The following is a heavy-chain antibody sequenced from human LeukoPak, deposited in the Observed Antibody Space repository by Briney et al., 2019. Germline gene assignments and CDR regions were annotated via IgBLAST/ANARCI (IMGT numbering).Heavy chain of an antibody. CDR1: GFPFDNHV. CDR3: AKDLFSGSGRAGNMDV. Sequence: PGGSLRLSCAASGFPFDNHVMAWFRQAPEEAVEGVATISATLHNDYSADTVNGRFTISRDNSKRTLYMQMNSLSAEDTAVYYCAKDLFSGSGRAGNMDVWGKGTTVTVSS. CDR2: ISATLHND. D-gene: IGHD3-10*01. V-gene: IGHV3-23*01. J-gene: IGHJ6*03.